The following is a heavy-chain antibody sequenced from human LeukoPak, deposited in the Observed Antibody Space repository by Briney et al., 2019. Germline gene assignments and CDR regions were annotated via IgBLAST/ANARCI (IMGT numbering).Heavy chain of an antibody. J-gene: IGHJ4*02. V-gene: IGHV3-23*01. D-gene: IGHD2-15*01. Sequence: PGGSLRLSCAASGFTFSNYAMSWVRQAPGKGLEWVSGISGSGGHTFYADSVKGRFTISRDNSKNTLYLQMSSLRAEDTAVYYCAKDQTYGYPLHSAGDYWGQGTLVTVSS. CDR3: AKDQTYGYPLHSAGDY. CDR2: ISGSGGHT. CDR1: GFTFSNYA.